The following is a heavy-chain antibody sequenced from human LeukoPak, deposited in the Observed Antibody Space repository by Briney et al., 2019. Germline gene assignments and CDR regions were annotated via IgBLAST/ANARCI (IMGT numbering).Heavy chain of an antibody. D-gene: IGHD3-22*01. J-gene: IGHJ4*02. V-gene: IGHV3-15*01. CDR1: GFTFSNAW. Sequence: GGSLRHSRSASGFTFSNAWMSWVRQAPGKRLEXXXRLKSKTDGGTTDYAAPVKGRFTISRDDSKNTLYLQMNSLKTEDTAVYYCGYDSSGYYYVNYWGQGTLVTVSS. CDR3: GYDSSGYYYVNY. CDR2: LKSKTDGGTT.